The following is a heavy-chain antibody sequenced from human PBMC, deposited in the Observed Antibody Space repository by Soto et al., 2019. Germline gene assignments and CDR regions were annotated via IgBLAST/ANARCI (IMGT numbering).Heavy chain of an antibody. CDR1: GGTFSSYA. V-gene: IGHV1-69*01. CDR3: ASLAYCGGDCYSSWYFDL. CDR2: IIPIFGTA. J-gene: IGHJ2*01. Sequence: QVQLVQSGAEVKKPGSSVKVSCKASGGTFSSYAISWVRQAPGQGLEWMGGIIPIFGTANYAQKLQGRVTITADESTSTAYQELSSLRSENTAVYYCASLAYCGGDCYSSWYFDLWGRGTLVTVSS. D-gene: IGHD2-21*02.